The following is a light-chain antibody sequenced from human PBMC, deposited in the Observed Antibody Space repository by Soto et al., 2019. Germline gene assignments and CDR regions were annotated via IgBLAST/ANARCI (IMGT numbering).Light chain of an antibody. J-gene: IGLJ1*01. CDR2: TTN. CDR1: SSNIGTSS. CDR3: AAWDDIFNCHV. Sequence: QSVLTQPHSASGTPGQRVTVSCSGSSSNIGTSSVHWFQQLPGTAPKLLISTTNQRPSGVPERFSGSKSGTSASLAISGLQSEYYSDYYCAAWDDIFNCHVFLTCTMVTVL. V-gene: IGLV1-44*01.